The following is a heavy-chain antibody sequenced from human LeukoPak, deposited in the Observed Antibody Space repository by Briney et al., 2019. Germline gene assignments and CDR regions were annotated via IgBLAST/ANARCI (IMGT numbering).Heavy chain of an antibody. D-gene: IGHD6-19*01. J-gene: IGHJ4*02. CDR2: ITPNSGGT. Sequence: ASVKVSCKASGYTFTVYYMHWVRQAPGQGLEWMGWITPNSGGTNYAQKFQGRVTMTRDTSISTAYMELSRLRSDDTAVYYCARDRDIAVAGIDYWGQGTLVTVSS. CDR3: ARDRDIAVAGIDY. CDR1: GYTFTVYY. V-gene: IGHV1-2*02.